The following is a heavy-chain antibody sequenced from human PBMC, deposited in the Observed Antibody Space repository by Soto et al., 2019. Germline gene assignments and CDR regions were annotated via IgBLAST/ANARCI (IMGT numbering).Heavy chain of an antibody. V-gene: IGHV1-58*01. CDR1: GFTFTSSA. CDR2: IVVGSGNT. D-gene: IGHD5-12*01. J-gene: IGHJ4*02. CDR3: AAGGQRWLRSDY. Sequence: GASVKVSCKASGFTFTSSAVQWVRQARGQRLEWIGWIVVGSGNTNYAQKFQERVTITRDMSTSTAYMELSSLRSEDTAVYYCAAGGQRWLRSDYWGQGTLVTVSS.